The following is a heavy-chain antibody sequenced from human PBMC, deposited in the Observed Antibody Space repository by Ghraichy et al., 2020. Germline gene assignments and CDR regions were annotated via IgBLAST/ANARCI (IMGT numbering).Heavy chain of an antibody. CDR3: ARDHLRFGELLSGFEI. J-gene: IGHJ3*02. D-gene: IGHD3-10*01. CDR1: GFTFSSYL. CDR2: ISSSSRTI. Sequence: GGSLRLSCAASGFTFSSYLMNWVRQAPGKGLEWVSYISSSSRTIYYADSVKGRFTISRDNAKNSLYLQMNSLRDEDTAVYYCARDHLRFGELLSGFEIWGQGTMGNGSS. V-gene: IGHV3-48*02.